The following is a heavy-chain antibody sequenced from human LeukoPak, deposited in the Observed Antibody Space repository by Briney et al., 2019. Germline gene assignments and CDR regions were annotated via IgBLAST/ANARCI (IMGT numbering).Heavy chain of an antibody. CDR2: VSANDGST. D-gene: IGHD5-12*01. CDR3: AKALSYSGYDYYFGS. V-gene: IGHV3-23*01. J-gene: IGHJ4*02. Sequence: GGSLRLSYAASGFTFSSYAMSWVRQAPGKGLEWVSTVSANDGSTYYADSAKGRFIISRDNSKNTLYLQMSSLRAEDTALYYCAKALSYSGYDYYFGSWGEGTLVTVSS. CDR1: GFTFSSYA.